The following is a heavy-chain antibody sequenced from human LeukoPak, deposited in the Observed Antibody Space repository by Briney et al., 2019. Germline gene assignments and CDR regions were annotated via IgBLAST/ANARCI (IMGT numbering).Heavy chain of an antibody. Sequence: GGSLRLSCEASGFTFSSHVMSWVRQPPGKGLEWVSGITGSGGSTFYADSLKGRFTISRDNSKKTLFLQMKSLRGDDTAVYYCAKGGDHGDSERWLDPWGQGTLVTVSS. CDR3: AKGGDHGDSERWLDP. CDR2: ITGSGGST. D-gene: IGHD4-17*01. J-gene: IGHJ5*02. CDR1: GFTFSSHV. V-gene: IGHV3-23*01.